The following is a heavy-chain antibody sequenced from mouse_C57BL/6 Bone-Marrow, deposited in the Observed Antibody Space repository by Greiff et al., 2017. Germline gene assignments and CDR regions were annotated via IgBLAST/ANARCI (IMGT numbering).Heavy chain of an antibody. Sequence: QVQLQQSGAELVRPGTTVKVSCKASGYAFTNYLIEWVKQRPGQGLEWIGVINPGSGGTNYNEKFKGKATLTADKSSSTAYMQLSSLTSEDSAVYCCAREVYYDYDDDAMDYWGQGTSVTVSS. CDR3: AREVYYDYDDDAMDY. J-gene: IGHJ4*01. CDR1: GYAFTNYL. D-gene: IGHD2-4*01. V-gene: IGHV1-54*01. CDR2: INPGSGGT.